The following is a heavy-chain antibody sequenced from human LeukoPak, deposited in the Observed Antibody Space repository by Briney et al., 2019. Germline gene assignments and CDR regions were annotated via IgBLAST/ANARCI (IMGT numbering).Heavy chain of an antibody. J-gene: IGHJ4*02. CDR3: AKHLWQDLLWFGEGYYFGY. V-gene: IGHV1-18*01. Sequence: ASVKVSCKASGYTFTSYGISWVRQAPGQGLEWMGWISAYNGITNYAQKLQGRVTMTTDTSTSTAYMELRSLRSEDTAVYYCAKHLWQDLLWFGEGYYFGYWGQGTLVTVSS. CDR2: ISAYNGIT. CDR1: GYTFTSYG. D-gene: IGHD3-10*01.